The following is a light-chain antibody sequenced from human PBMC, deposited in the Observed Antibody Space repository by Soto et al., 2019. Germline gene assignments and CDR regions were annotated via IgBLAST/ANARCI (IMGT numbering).Light chain of an antibody. CDR2: GAS. V-gene: IGKV3-15*01. Sequence: EIVMTQSPATLSVSPGERATLSCRASQSVSSNLAWYQQKPGQAPRLLIYGASTRSTGIPARFSGSGSGTEFTLTISSLQSEDFAVYYCQQYNNWPPGVTFGQGTRLEIK. CDR1: QSVSSN. CDR3: QQYNNWPPGVT. J-gene: IGKJ5*01.